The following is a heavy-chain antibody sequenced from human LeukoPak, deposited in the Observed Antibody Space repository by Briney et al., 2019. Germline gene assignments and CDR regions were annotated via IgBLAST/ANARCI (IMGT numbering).Heavy chain of an antibody. V-gene: IGHV3-23*01. CDR2: VSDSGGST. CDR3: AKGGGWLYYFDY. Sequence: GGSLRLSCAASGYSFSTFAMNWVRQAPGKGLEWVSAVSDSGGSTYYADSVKGRFTISRDNSKNTLYLQMNSLSAEDAAVYYCAKGGGWLYYFDYWGQGTLVTVSS. CDR1: GYSFSTFA. J-gene: IGHJ4*02. D-gene: IGHD6-19*01.